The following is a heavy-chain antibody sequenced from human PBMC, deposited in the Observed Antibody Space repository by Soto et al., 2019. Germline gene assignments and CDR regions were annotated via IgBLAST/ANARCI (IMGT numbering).Heavy chain of an antibody. CDR1: GYTFNTFW. J-gene: IGHJ5*02. CDR3: ARLYCTTSTCDSWFDP. V-gene: IGHV5-10-1*01. Sequence: GLGYTFNTFWICWVRQMPGKGLEWMGRIDPRDSYVNYSPSFQGHVTISADKSINTAYLQWGSLKASDTAMYYCARLYCTTSTCDSWFDPWGQGTLVTVSS. D-gene: IGHD2-2*01. CDR2: IDPRDSYV.